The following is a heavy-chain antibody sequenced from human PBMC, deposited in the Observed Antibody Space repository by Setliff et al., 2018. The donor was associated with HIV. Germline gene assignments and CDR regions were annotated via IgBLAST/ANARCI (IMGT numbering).Heavy chain of an antibody. CDR2: IITILGIP. D-gene: IGHD1-26*01. Sequence: SVKVSCKASGYTFSDYDVAWVRQAPGQGPEWMGGIITILGIPNYAPKFQHRVTISADESTKTIYMELSNLKSDDTAVYFCAREVGGRNTLGSCVLDYWGQGTPVT. CDR1: GYTFSDYD. J-gene: IGHJ4*02. CDR3: AREVGGRNTLGSCVLDY. V-gene: IGHV1-69*10.